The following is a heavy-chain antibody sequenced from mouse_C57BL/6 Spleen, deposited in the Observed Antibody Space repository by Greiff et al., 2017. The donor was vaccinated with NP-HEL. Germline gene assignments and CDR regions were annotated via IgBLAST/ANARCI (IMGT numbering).Heavy chain of an antibody. D-gene: IGHD1-1*01. Sequence: DVQLQESGTVLARPGASVKMSCKTSGYTFTSYWMHWVKQRPGQGLEWIGAIYPGNSDTSYNQKFKGKAKLTAVTSASTAYMELSSLTNEDSAVYYCTRADDDSTTVWFAYWGQGTLVTVSA. J-gene: IGHJ3*01. V-gene: IGHV1-5*01. CDR2: IYPGNSDT. CDR1: GYTFTSYW. CDR3: TRADDDSTTVWFAY.